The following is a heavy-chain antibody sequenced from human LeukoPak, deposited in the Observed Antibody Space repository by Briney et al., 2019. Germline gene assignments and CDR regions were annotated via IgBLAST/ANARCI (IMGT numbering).Heavy chain of an antibody. Sequence: SVKVSCKASGGTFSSYAISWVRQAPGQGLEWMGRIIPILGIANYAQKFQGRVTITADKSTSTAYMELSSLRSEDTAVYYCARARWLQSRYYFDYRGQGTLVTVSS. V-gene: IGHV1-69*04. CDR1: GGTFSSYA. D-gene: IGHD5-24*01. CDR3: ARARWLQSRYYFDY. J-gene: IGHJ4*02. CDR2: IIPILGIA.